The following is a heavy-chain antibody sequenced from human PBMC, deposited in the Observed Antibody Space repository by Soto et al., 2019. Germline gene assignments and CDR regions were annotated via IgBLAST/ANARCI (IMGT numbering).Heavy chain of an antibody. V-gene: IGHV1-69*01. D-gene: IGHD3-10*01. CDR1: GDTFKNCV. J-gene: IGHJ6*02. Sequence: QVQVVQSGVEVRRPGSAVKVSCKASGDTFKNCVISWVRQAPGQGLEWMGGIIPLFGTTDLAQRFQGRLTITTDESTTTAYMAHSRLRSEDPATYYCAAELGFGKLSVVWGQGTTVLVSS. CDR2: IIPLFGTT. CDR3: AAELGFGKLSVV.